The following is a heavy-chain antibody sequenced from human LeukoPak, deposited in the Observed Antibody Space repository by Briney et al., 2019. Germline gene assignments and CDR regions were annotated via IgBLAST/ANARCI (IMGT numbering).Heavy chain of an antibody. V-gene: IGHV4-39*07. D-gene: IGHD4-11*01. CDR3: ARVTDYHFDY. J-gene: IGHJ4*02. Sequence: PSETLSLTCTVSGVSISSSNSYWGWIRQPPGKGLEWIGSIYYSGNTYYNASLKSQVSISIDTSKNQFSLKLGSVTAADTAVYYCARVTDYHFDYWGQGTLVTVSS. CDR1: GVSISSSNSY. CDR2: IYYSGNT.